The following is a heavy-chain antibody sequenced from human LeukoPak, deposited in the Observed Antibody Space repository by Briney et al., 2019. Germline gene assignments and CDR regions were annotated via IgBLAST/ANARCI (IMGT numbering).Heavy chain of an antibody. Sequence: ASVKVSCKASGYTFTSYTLNWVRQAPGQGLEWVGWINTNTGNPTYAQGFTGRFAFSLDTSVSTAYLQISSLKAEDTAVYYCARTTRDGYNSLDYWGQGTLVTVSS. J-gene: IGHJ4*02. CDR3: ARTTRDGYNSLDY. CDR2: INTNTGNP. D-gene: IGHD5-24*01. V-gene: IGHV7-4-1*02. CDR1: GYTFTSYT.